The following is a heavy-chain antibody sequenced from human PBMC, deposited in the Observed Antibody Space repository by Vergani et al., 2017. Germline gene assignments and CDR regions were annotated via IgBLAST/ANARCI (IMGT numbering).Heavy chain of an antibody. J-gene: IGHJ4*02. D-gene: IGHD2-15*01. CDR3: ARSRPYCTGGSCPAI. CDR1: GESIRSGSHY. CDR2: IHTGGST. Sequence: QVKLQESGPGLLKPSQTLSLTCTVSGESIRSGSHYWSWIRQPAGKGPEWIGHIHTGGSTDLNPSFKSRVSISVDTSKSQFSLKLNSVTVADTAVYYCARSRPYCTGGSCPAIWVQGTLVTVSS. V-gene: IGHV4-61*02.